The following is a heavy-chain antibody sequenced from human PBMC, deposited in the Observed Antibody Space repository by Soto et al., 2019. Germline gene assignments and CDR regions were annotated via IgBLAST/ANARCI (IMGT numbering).Heavy chain of an antibody. Sequence: GGSLRLSCAASGFTFSNAWMSWVRQAPGKGLEWVGRIKSKTDGGTTDYAAPVKGRFTISRDDSKNTLYLQMNSLKTEDTAVYYCTTDPGYVVPEDIAVVPAFDYWGQGTLVTVSS. J-gene: IGHJ4*02. CDR2: IKSKTDGGTT. V-gene: IGHV3-15*01. CDR1: GFTFSNAW. D-gene: IGHD2-2*01. CDR3: TTDPGYVVPEDIAVVPAFDY.